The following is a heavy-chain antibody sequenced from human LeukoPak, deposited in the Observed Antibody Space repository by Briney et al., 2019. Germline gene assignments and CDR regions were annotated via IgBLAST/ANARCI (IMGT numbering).Heavy chain of an antibody. D-gene: IGHD6-6*01. Sequence: GGSLRLSCAASGFTFGSYVMSWVRQAPGKGLEWVSAISGSGGSTYYADSVKGRFTISRDNSKNTLYLQMNSLRAEDTAVYYCAKDRSSFGPYYFDYWGQGTLVTVSS. CDR3: AKDRSSFGPYYFDY. V-gene: IGHV3-23*01. J-gene: IGHJ4*02. CDR1: GFTFGSYV. CDR2: ISGSGGST.